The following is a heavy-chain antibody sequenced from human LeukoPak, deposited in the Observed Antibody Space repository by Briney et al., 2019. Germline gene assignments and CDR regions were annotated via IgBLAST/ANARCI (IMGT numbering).Heavy chain of an antibody. CDR2: IYYSGST. V-gene: IGHV4-31*03. Sequence: SETLSLTCTVSGGSISSGCYYWSWIRQHPGTGLEWIGYIYYSGSTYYNPSLKSRVTISVDTSKNQFSLKLSSVTAADTAVYYCARTRFLEWLSQGPPEYYFDYWGQGTLVTVSS. CDR1: GGSISSGCYY. D-gene: IGHD3-3*01. J-gene: IGHJ4*02. CDR3: ARTRFLEWLSQGPPEYYFDY.